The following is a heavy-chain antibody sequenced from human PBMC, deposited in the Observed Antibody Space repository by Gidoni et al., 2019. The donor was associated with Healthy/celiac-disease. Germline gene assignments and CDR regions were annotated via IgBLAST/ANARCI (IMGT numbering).Heavy chain of an antibody. CDR1: GGSISSSSYY. J-gene: IGHJ4*02. D-gene: IGHD1-26*01. Sequence: QLQLQESGPGLVTPSETLSLTCTVSGGSISSSSYYWGWIRQPPGQGLEWIGSIYYSGSTDYNTTLKSRVTISVDTSKNQVSLKLSSVTAADTAVYYCARQGGYDYWGQGTLVTVSS. CDR2: IYYSGST. V-gene: IGHV4-39*01. CDR3: ARQGGYDY.